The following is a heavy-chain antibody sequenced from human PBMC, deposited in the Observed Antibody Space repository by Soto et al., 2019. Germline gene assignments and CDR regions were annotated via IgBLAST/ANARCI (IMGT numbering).Heavy chain of an antibody. Sequence: PSETLSLTCTVSGGSISSGCYYWSWIRQPPGKGLEWIGEINHSGSTNYNPSLKSRVTISVDTSKNQFSLKLSSVTAADTAVYYCARGPVVGATRWFDPWGQGTLVTVSS. V-gene: IGHV4-39*07. CDR1: GGSISSGCYY. D-gene: IGHD1-26*01. J-gene: IGHJ5*02. CDR3: ARGPVVGATRWFDP. CDR2: INHSGST.